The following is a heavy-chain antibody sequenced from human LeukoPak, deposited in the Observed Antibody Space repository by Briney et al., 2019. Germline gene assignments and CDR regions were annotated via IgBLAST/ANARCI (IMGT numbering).Heavy chain of an antibody. J-gene: IGHJ5*02. D-gene: IGHD3-22*01. Sequence: GGSLRLSCAASGFTFSSYAMSWVRQAPGKGLERVSAISGSGGSTYYADSVKGRFTISRDNSKNTLYLQMNSLRAEDTAVYYCAKTSGPAGGVDHYYDSSGYLLSWGQGTLVTVSS. CDR2: ISGSGGST. CDR3: AKTSGPAGGVDHYYDSSGYLLS. V-gene: IGHV3-23*01. CDR1: GFTFSSYA.